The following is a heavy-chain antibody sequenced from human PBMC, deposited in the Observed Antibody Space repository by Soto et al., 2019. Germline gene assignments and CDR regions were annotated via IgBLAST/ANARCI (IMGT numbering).Heavy chain of an antibody. CDR1: SGSFSGYY. CDR2: LYQGLSI. CDR3: ARHGGYYFDY. J-gene: IGHJ4*02. Sequence: SETLSLTCAVYSGSFSGYYWSWIRQPPGKGLEWIGELYQGLSIIYNPSLESRVTISGDSSKNQFSLKLRSVNAADTAVYYCARHGGYYFDYWGKGTLVTVSS. V-gene: IGHV4-34*01. D-gene: IGHD3-16*01.